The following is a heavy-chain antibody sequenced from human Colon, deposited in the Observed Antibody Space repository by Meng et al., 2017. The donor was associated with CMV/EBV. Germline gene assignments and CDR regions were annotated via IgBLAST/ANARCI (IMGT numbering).Heavy chain of an antibody. D-gene: IGHD2-15*01. CDR1: GFTFNNTA. V-gene: IGHV3-21*01. Sequence: SCVASGFTFNNTAMHWVRKAQEKGLEWDETIRSRGTKNKYADSVKGRFTISRDNAKTSVYLQMDNLTGEDTAIYFCARVGSSGGLDYWGQGTLVTVSS. CDR2: IRSRGTKN. J-gene: IGHJ4*02. CDR3: ARVGSSGGLDY.